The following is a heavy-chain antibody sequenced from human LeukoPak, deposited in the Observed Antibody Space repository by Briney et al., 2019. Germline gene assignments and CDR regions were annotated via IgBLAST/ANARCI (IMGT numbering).Heavy chain of an antibody. CDR1: GGSISSSSYY. CDR2: TYYSGST. Sequence: PSETLSLTCTVSGGSISSSSYYWGWIRQPPGKGLEWIGSTYYSGSTYYNPSLKSRVTISVDTSKNQFSLKLSSVTAADTAVYYCARLTTGNIVYWGQGTLVTVSS. D-gene: IGHD1-1*01. J-gene: IGHJ4*02. V-gene: IGHV4-39*01. CDR3: ARLTTGNIVY.